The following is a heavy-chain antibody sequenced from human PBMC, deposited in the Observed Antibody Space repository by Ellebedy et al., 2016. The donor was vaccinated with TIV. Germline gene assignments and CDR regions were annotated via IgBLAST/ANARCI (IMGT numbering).Heavy chain of an antibody. CDR1: GYIFTNLW. Sequence: GGSLRLSCKGSGYIFTNLWISWVRQMPGKGLEWMGRIDPSNSNTNYSPSFQGHVTISADKSIRTAYLQWKHLRASDTAMYYCASLWDTVPGDSYTMDVWGQGTTVTVSS. J-gene: IGHJ6*02. V-gene: IGHV5-10-1*01. CDR3: ASLWDTVPGDSYTMDV. CDR2: IDPSNSNT. D-gene: IGHD3-16*01.